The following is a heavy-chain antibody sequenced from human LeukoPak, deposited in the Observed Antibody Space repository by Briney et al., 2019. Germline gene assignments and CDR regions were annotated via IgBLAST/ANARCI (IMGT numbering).Heavy chain of an antibody. CDR1: GFIVNTCY. CDR2: IYSDGST. V-gene: IGHV3-53*01. CDR3: ARGQHYYDSSGPLDY. Sequence: GGSLRLSGAASGFIVNTCYMSWVGRAPGRGLEGVSIIYSDGSTYYADSVKGRFTISRDTSKNTLFLQMNSLRAEDTAVYYCARGQHYYDSSGPLDYWGQGTLVTVSS. J-gene: IGHJ4*02. D-gene: IGHD3-22*01.